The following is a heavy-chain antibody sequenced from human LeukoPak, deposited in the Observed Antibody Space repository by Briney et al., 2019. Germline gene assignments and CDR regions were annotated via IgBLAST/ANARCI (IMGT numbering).Heavy chain of an antibody. CDR3: ARNQYYYDSSGSRNWFDP. CDR1: GGSFSGYY. D-gene: IGHD3-22*01. CDR2: INHSGST. V-gene: IGHV4-34*01. J-gene: IGHJ5*02. Sequence: SETLSLTCAVYGGSFSGYYWSWIRQPPGKGLEWIGEINHSGSTNYNPSLKSRVTISVDTSKNQFSLKLSSVTAADTAVYYCARNQYYYDSSGSRNWFDPWGQGTLVTVSS.